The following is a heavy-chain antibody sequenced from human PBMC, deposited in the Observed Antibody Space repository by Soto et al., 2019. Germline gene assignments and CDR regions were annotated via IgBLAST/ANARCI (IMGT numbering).Heavy chain of an antibody. CDR2: IYHSGST. Sequence: SETLSLTCAVSGYSIISGYYWGVIRQPPGKGLEWIGSIYHSGSTYYNPSLKSRVTISVDTSKNQFSLKLSSVTAADTAVYYCARMSYYDYVWGSYRYTTFDYWGQGTLVTVSS. V-gene: IGHV4-38-2*01. J-gene: IGHJ4*02. D-gene: IGHD3-16*02. CDR1: GYSIISGYY. CDR3: ARMSYYDYVWGSYRYTTFDY.